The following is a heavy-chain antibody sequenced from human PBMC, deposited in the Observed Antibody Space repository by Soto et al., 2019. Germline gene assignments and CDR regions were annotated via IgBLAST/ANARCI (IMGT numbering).Heavy chain of an antibody. CDR3: ARDTAWGIAARQYGMDV. CDR2: ISAYNGNT. J-gene: IGHJ6*02. CDR1: GYTFTSYG. V-gene: IGHV1-18*04. Sequence: ASVKVSCKASGYTFTSYGISWVRQAPGQGLEWMGWISAYNGNTNYAQKLQGRVTMTTDTSTSTAYMELRSLRSDDTAVYYCARDTAWGIAARQYGMDVWGQGTTVTVSS. D-gene: IGHD6-6*01.